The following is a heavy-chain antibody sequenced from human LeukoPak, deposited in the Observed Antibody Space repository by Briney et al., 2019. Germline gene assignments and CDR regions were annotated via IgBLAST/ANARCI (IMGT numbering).Heavy chain of an antibody. D-gene: IGHD3-10*01. Sequence: ASVKVSCKASGYSFTSYGLSWVRQAPGQGLEWMGWISAYNGNTNYAQKLQGRVTMTTDTSTSTAYMELRSLRSDDTAVYYCARALLAATYGSGSYYADYWGQGTLVTVSS. V-gene: IGHV1-18*01. J-gene: IGHJ4*02. CDR1: GYSFTSYG. CDR2: ISAYNGNT. CDR3: ARALLAATYGSGSYYADY.